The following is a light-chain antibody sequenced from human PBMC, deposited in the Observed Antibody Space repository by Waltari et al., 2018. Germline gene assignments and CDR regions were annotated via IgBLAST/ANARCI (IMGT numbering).Light chain of an antibody. Sequence: DIQMTQSPSSLSASVGDRVTITCRASQSISTYLNWYLQKPGKAPQLLIYGASSLQSGAPSRFSGSGSGTDFTLTISRLQPEDFATYYCQQSYSSPFPFGPGTKVDIK. CDR3: QQSYSSPFP. CDR1: QSISTY. CDR2: GAS. V-gene: IGKV1-39*01. J-gene: IGKJ3*01.